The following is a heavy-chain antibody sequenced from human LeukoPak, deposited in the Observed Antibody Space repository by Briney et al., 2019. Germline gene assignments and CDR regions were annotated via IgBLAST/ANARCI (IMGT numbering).Heavy chain of an antibody. D-gene: IGHD2-21*01. CDR1: GFTFSSYA. CDR3: ARDSSIYLDY. J-gene: IGHJ4*02. V-gene: IGHV3-21*01. CDR2: ISSSSSYI. Sequence: GGSLRLSCAASGFTFSSYAMSWVRQAPGKGLEWVSSISSSSSYIYYADSVKGRFTISRDNAKNSLYLQMNSLRAEDTAVYYCARDSSIYLDYWGQGTLVTVSS.